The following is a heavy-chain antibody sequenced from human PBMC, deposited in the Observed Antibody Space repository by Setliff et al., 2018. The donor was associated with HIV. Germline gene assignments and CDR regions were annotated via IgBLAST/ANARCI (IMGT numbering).Heavy chain of an antibody. CDR3: ARGGRSLAAQTWFDP. V-gene: IGHV4-59*01. Sequence: SETLSLTCTVSGGSINSYFWHWIRQPPGKGLEWIGYIYYSGSTNYNPSLKSRLTVSVDTSKNQFSLKLSSVTAADTAVYYCARGGRSLAAQTWFDPWGQGTLVTVSS. CDR2: IYYSGST. CDR1: GGSINSYF. D-gene: IGHD6-6*01. J-gene: IGHJ5*02.